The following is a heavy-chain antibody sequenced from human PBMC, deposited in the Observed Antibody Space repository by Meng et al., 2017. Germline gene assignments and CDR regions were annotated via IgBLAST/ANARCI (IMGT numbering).Heavy chain of an antibody. V-gene: IGHV3-53*01. J-gene: IGHJ3*02. CDR1: GFTFSSYE. Sequence: GGSLRLSCAASGFTFSSYEMSWVRQAPGKGLEWVSVIYSGGSTYYADSVKGRFTISRDNSKNTLYLQMNSLRAGDTAVYYCASEPGIAAAGYPHNAFDIWGQGTMVTVSS. CDR2: IYSGGST. D-gene: IGHD6-13*01. CDR3: ASEPGIAAAGYPHNAFDI.